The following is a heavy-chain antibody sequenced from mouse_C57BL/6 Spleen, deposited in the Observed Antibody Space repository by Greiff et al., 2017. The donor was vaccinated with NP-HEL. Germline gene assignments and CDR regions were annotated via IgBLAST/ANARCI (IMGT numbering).Heavy chain of an antibody. CDR3: ARSRATVVAEDAMDY. Sequence: QVQLKQSGAELVKPGASVKISCKASGYAFSSYWMNWVKQRPGKGLEWIGQIYPGDGDTNYNGKFKGKATLTADKSSSTAYMQLSSLTSEDSAVYFCARSRATVVAEDAMDYWGQGTSVTVSS. CDR1: GYAFSSYW. J-gene: IGHJ4*01. CDR2: IYPGDGDT. D-gene: IGHD1-1*01. V-gene: IGHV1-80*01.